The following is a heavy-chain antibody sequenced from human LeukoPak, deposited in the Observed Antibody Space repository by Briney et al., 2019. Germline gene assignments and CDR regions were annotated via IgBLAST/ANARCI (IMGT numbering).Heavy chain of an antibody. D-gene: IGHD5-18*01. Sequence: SETLSLTCTVSGGSISSSSYYWGWIRQPPGKGLEWIGSIYYSGSTYYNPSLKSRVTISVDTSKNQFSLKLSSVTAADTAVYYCARDPKSYSSNNWFDPWGQGTLVTVSS. CDR3: ARDPKSYSSNNWFDP. CDR1: GGSISSSSYY. J-gene: IGHJ5*02. CDR2: IYYSGST. V-gene: IGHV4-39*07.